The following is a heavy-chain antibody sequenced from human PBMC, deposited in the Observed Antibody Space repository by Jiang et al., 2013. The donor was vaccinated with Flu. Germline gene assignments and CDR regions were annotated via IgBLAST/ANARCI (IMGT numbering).Heavy chain of an antibody. CDR1: GYTFPNYY. CDR3: ARKHCIDDTCAYETSGYFDY. V-gene: IGHV1-46*01. Sequence: SGAEVKEPGASVRISCKASGYTFPNYYIHWVRQAPGQGLEWMGIINPSGDSRTNPQNFQGRLTMTRDTSTGTVFMDLGGLRSEDTAVYFCARKHCIDDTCAYETSGYFDYWGQGTLVTVSS. D-gene: IGHD2-15*01. CDR2: INPSGDSR. J-gene: IGHJ4*02.